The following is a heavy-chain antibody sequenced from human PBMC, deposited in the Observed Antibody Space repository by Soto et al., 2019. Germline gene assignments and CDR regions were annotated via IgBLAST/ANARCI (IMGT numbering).Heavy chain of an antibody. J-gene: IGHJ6*02. D-gene: IGHD2-15*01. CDR2: ISRSGSTI. CDR1: GFTFSHYY. Sequence: QVQLVESGGGLVKPGGSLRLSCATSGFTFSHYYMSWIRQAPGKGLEWVSYISRSGSTIYYADSGKGRFTLSRDNAKSSLYLQMNSLSAEDTAVYYCAVGCCGGSGFYGMDVWGQGTTVTVAS. V-gene: IGHV3-11*01. CDR3: AVGCCGGSGFYGMDV.